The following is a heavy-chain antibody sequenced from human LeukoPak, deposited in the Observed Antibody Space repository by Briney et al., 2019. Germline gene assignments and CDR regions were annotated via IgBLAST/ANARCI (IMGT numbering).Heavy chain of an antibody. CDR2: IIPIFGTA. CDR1: GGTFSSYA. D-gene: IGHD3-10*01. CDR3: AREGSITMVRGVILFDY. J-gene: IGHJ4*02. Sequence: SVKVSCKASGGTFSSYAISWVRQAPGQGLEWMRRIIPIFGTANYAQKFQGRVTITTDESTSTAYMELSSLRSEDTAVYYCAREGSITMVRGVILFDYWGQGTLVTVSS. V-gene: IGHV1-69*05.